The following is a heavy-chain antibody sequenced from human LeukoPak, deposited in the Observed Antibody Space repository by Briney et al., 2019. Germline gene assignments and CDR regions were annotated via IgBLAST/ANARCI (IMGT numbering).Heavy chain of an antibody. J-gene: IGHJ3*02. D-gene: IGHD2-15*01. Sequence: SETLSLTCTVSGGSIISSDYHWGWVRQPPGKGLEWIGTISYSGNTDYNPSLRSRVTISVDTSNNQFSLGLGSVTAADTAVYHCARHCCSGPAKRVFDIWGQGTMVTVSS. CDR3: ARHCCSGPAKRVFDI. CDR1: GGSIISSDYH. CDR2: ISYSGNT. V-gene: IGHV4-39*01.